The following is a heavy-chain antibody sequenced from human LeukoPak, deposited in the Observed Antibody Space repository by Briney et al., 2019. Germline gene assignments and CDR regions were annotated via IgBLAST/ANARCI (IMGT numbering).Heavy chain of an antibody. D-gene: IGHD1-26*01. CDR2: INSGGSAI. V-gene: IGHV3-48*04. CDR3: ARGGSYVHY. Sequence: GGSLRLSCAASGFTFSTYSMNWVRQAPGKGLEWVSYINSGGSAIYYADSVKGRFTISRDNAKNSLYLQMNSLRADDTAVYYCARGGSYVHYWGQGTLVTVSS. J-gene: IGHJ4*02. CDR1: GFTFSTYS.